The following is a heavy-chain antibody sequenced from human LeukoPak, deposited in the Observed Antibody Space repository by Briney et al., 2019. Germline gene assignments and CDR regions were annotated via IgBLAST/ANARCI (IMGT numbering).Heavy chain of an antibody. CDR2: IYYSGST. CDR1: GGSISSGDYY. V-gene: IGHV4-30-4*08. Sequence: SETLSLTCTVSGGSISSGDYYWSWIRQPPGKGLEWIGYIYYSGSTYYNPSLKSRVTISVDTSKIQFSLKLSSVTAADTAVYYCARGRVERRVYNWFDPWGQGTLVTVSS. D-gene: IGHD1-1*01. CDR3: ARGRVERRVYNWFDP. J-gene: IGHJ5*02.